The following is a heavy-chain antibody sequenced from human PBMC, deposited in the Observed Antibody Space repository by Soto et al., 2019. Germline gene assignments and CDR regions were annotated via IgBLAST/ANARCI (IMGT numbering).Heavy chain of an antibody. CDR3: AKDVGSGDLRAY. J-gene: IGHJ4*02. CDR1: GFTFSSYG. Sequence: QVQLVESGGGVVQPGRSLRLSCAASGFTFSSYGMHWVRQAPGKGLEWVAVISYDGSNKYYADSVKGRFTISRDNSKNTMYLQRNGVRAEDSGVYYCAKDVGSGDLRAYWGQGTLVTVSS. D-gene: IGHD3-10*01. CDR2: ISYDGSNK. V-gene: IGHV3-30*18.